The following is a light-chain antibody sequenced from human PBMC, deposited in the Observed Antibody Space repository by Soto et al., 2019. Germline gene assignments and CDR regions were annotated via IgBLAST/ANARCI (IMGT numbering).Light chain of an antibody. CDR3: QPFDNSLTAWV. CDR1: SSNFGAGYD. Sequence: QSVLTQPPSVSGAPGQRVTISCTGSSSNFGAGYDVHWYQQFPGTAPKLLIYGDNNRPSGVPDRFSGSKSGTSASLAITGLQAEDEADYYCQPFDNSLTAWVFGGGTKLTVL. J-gene: IGLJ3*02. CDR2: GDN. V-gene: IGLV1-40*01.